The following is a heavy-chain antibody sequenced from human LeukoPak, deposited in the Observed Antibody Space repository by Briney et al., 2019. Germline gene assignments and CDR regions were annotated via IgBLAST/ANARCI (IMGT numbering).Heavy chain of an antibody. J-gene: IGHJ4*02. CDR1: GGSISSYY. Sequence: SETLSLTCTVSGGSISSYYWSWIRQPAGKGLEWIGRIYTSGSTNYNPSLKSRVTMSVDTSKNQFSLKPSSVTAADTAVYYCASGGWDPDYFDYWGQGTLVTVSS. V-gene: IGHV4-4*07. D-gene: IGHD3-16*01. CDR3: ASGGWDPDYFDY. CDR2: IYTSGST.